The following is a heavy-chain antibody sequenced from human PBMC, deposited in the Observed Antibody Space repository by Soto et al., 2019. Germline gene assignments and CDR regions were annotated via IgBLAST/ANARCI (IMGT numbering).Heavy chain of an antibody. CDR1: GFTFSSYA. CDR2: ISGSGGST. J-gene: IGHJ4*02. V-gene: IGHV3-23*01. Sequence: EVQLLESGGGLVQPGGSLRLSCAASGFTFSSYAMSWVRQAPGKGLEWXSAISGSGGSTYYADSVKGRFTISRDNXXXXXXXXXXXXXXXXXXXXXXXXXXXXXXXXXXXFDYWGQGTLVTVSS. CDR3: XXXXXXXXXXXXXFDY.